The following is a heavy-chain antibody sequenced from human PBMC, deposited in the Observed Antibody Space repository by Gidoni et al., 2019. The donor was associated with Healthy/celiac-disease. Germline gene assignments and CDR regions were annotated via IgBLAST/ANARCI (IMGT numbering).Heavy chain of an antibody. CDR1: GGSFSGYY. D-gene: IGHD6-13*01. Sequence: QVQLQQWGAGLLKPSETLSLTCAVYGGSFSGYYWSWIRQPPGKGLEWIGEINHSGSTNDNPSLKSRVTISVDTAKNQFSLKLSSVTAADTAVYYCARVGSISSWYRNWFDPWGQGTLVTVSS. CDR3: ARVGSISSWYRNWFDP. J-gene: IGHJ5*02. CDR2: INHSGST. V-gene: IGHV4-34*01.